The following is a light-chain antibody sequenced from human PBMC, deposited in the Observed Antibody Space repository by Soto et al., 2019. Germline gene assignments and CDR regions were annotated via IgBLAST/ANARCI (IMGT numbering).Light chain of an antibody. Sequence: EIVLTQSPVTLSLSPGQGATLSCRASQSVSIKLAWYQQRPGQAPRLLIYDTSTRATGIPARFSGSGSGTEFTLTISSLQSEDFAVYYCQQYNNWPPITFGQGTRLEIK. CDR1: QSVSIK. J-gene: IGKJ5*01. CDR3: QQYNNWPPIT. V-gene: IGKV3-15*01. CDR2: DTS.